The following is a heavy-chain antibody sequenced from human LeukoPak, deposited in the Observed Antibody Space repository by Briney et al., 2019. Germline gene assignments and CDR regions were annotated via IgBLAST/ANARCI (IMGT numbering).Heavy chain of an antibody. V-gene: IGHV1-69*04. Sequence: SVKLSCKASGGTFSSYAISWVRQAPGQGLEWMGRIIPIFGIANYAQKFQGRVTITADKSTSTAYMELSSLRSEDTAVYYCAREPGIAAAGPNWFDPWGQGTLVTVSS. CDR1: GGTFSSYA. CDR2: IIPIFGIA. J-gene: IGHJ5*02. D-gene: IGHD6-13*01. CDR3: AREPGIAAAGPNWFDP.